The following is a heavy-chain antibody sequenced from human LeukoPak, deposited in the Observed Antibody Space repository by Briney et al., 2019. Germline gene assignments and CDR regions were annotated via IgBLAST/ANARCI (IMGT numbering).Heavy chain of an antibody. D-gene: IGHD2-2*01. CDR3: AIDIVVVPAANDAFDI. V-gene: IGHV3-21*01. CDR2: ISSSSSYI. J-gene: IGHJ3*02. Sequence: GGSLRLSCAASGFTFSSYSMNWVRQAPGKGLEWVSSISSSSSYIYYADSVKGRFTISRDNAKNSLYLQMNSLRAEDTAVHYCAIDIVVVPAANDAFDIWGQGTMVTVSS. CDR1: GFTFSSYS.